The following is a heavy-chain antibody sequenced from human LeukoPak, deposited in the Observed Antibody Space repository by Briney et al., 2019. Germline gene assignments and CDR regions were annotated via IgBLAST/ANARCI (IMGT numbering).Heavy chain of an antibody. D-gene: IGHD5-12*01. V-gene: IGHV3-21*01. Sequence: PGGSLRLSCAASGFTFSSYSMNWVRQAPGKGLEVVSAISSSSSYIYYADSVKGRFTISRDNAKNSLYLQMNSLRAEDTAVYYCARDGGYNGYDYIDYWGQGTLVTVSS. CDR2: ISSSSSYI. CDR3: ARDGGYNGYDYIDY. J-gene: IGHJ4*01. CDR1: GFTFSSYS.